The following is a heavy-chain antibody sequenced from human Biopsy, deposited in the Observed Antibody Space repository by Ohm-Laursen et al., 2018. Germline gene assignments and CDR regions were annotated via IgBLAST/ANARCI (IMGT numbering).Heavy chain of an antibody. CDR1: GGTFSNYG. D-gene: IGHD1-26*01. CDR2: NIPILGTG. Sequence: SSVKVSCKAPGGTFSNYGVNWVRQAPGQGLEWLGGNIPILGTGNYAQKFQDRVTVAADTSTSTAYMELSSLTTEDTAIYYCARGPHSGSHSCFDYWGRGTLVTVSS. CDR3: ARGPHSGSHSCFDY. J-gene: IGHJ4*02. V-gene: IGHV1-69*06.